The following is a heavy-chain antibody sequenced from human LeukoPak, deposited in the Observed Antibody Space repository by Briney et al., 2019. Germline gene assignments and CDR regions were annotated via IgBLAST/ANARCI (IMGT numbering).Heavy chain of an antibody. D-gene: IGHD3-10*01. CDR2: IYYSGST. Sequence: SETLSLTCTVSGGSISSYYWSWIRQPPGKGLEWIGYIYYSGSTNYNPSLKSRVTISVDTSKNHFSLKLSSVTAADTAVYYCAREPYYYGSGRGFDYWGQGTLVTVSS. J-gene: IGHJ4*02. CDR1: GGSISSYY. CDR3: AREPYYYGSGRGFDY. V-gene: IGHV4-59*01.